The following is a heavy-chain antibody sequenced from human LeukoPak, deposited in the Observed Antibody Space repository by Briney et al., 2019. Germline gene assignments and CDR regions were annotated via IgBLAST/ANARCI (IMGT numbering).Heavy chain of an antibody. D-gene: IGHD6-6*01. Sequence: PGRSLRLSCAASGFTFSSYGMHWVRQAPGKGLEYVSAISSNGGSTYYANSVKGRFTISRDNSKNTLYPQMGSLRAEDMAVYYCARGGSIAARPFDYWGQGTLVTASS. CDR1: GFTFSSYG. J-gene: IGHJ4*02. CDR3: ARGGSIAARPFDY. CDR2: ISSNGGST. V-gene: IGHV3-64*01.